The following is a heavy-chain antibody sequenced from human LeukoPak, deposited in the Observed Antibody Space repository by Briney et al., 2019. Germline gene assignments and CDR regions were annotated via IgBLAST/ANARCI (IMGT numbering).Heavy chain of an antibody. V-gene: IGHV3-74*01. CDR3: ARVGYCSSTSCYIYYFDY. J-gene: IGHJ4*02. Sequence: GGSLRLSCEASGFTFSNFWMHWVRQVPGKGLLWVSRINGDGSSTTYADPVKGRFTISRDNAKNTLYLQMNSLRVEDTAVYYCARVGYCSSTSCYIYYFDYWGQGTLVTVSS. CDR2: INGDGSST. D-gene: IGHD2-2*02. CDR1: GFTFSNFW.